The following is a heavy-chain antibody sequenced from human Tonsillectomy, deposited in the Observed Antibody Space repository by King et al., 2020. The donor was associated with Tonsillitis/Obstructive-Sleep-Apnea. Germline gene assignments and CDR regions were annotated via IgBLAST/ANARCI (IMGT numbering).Heavy chain of an antibody. Sequence: VQLVESGGGLVQPGRSLRLSCEGSGFIFDDYVMHWVRQAPGKGLEWVSGISWNSDNIDYADSVKGRLTISRDNAKNSLYLQMNSLRPEDTALYYCAKDAAYGDLYYSMDVWGKGTTVTVSS. CDR3: AKDAAYGDLYYSMDV. V-gene: IGHV3-9*01. CDR1: GFIFDDYV. D-gene: IGHD4-17*01. CDR2: ISWNSDNI. J-gene: IGHJ6*03.